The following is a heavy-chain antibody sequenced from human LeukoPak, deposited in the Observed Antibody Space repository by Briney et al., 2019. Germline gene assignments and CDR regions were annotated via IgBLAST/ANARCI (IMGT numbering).Heavy chain of an antibody. V-gene: IGHV3-21*01. CDR3: ARDSGRLRPNWYDP. CDR2: ISSSSSYI. Sequence: GGSLRLSCAASGFTFSSYSMNWDRQAPGKGLEWVSSISSSSSYIYYADSVKGRFTISRDNAKNSLYLQMNSLRAEDTAVYYCARDSGRLRPNWYDPWGQGTLVTVSS. J-gene: IGHJ5*02. CDR1: GFTFSSYS. D-gene: IGHD5-12*01.